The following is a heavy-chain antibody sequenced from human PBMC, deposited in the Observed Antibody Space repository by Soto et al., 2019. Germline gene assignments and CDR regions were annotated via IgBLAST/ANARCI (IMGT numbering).Heavy chain of an antibody. D-gene: IGHD3-22*01. J-gene: IGHJ4*02. CDR2: ISISSSYT. CDR3: ARDQYYDSSGYYPPGY. Sequence: GGSLRLSCAASGFTFSDYYISWIRQAPGKGLERVSYISISSSYTNYADSVKGRFTISRDNAKNSLYLQMNSLRAEDTAVYYCARDQYYDSSGYYPPGYWGQGTLVTVSS. V-gene: IGHV3-11*06. CDR1: GFTFSDYY.